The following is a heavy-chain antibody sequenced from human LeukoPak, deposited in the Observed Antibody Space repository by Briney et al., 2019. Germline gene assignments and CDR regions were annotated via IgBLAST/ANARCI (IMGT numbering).Heavy chain of an antibody. CDR2: IYYSGST. CDR3: ARDSVAGTSNWFDP. CDR1: GGSISSYY. V-gene: IGHV4-59*01. J-gene: IGHJ5*02. D-gene: IGHD6-19*01. Sequence: SETLSLTCTVSGGSISSYYWSWIRQPPGKGVEWIGYIYYSGSTNYNPSLKSRVTISVDTSKNQFSLKLSSVTAADTAVYYCARDSVAGTSNWFDPWGQGTLVTVSS.